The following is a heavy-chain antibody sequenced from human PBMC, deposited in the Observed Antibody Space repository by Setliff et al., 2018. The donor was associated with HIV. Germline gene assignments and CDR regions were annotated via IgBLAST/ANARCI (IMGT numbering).Heavy chain of an antibody. V-gene: IGHV4-38-2*02. D-gene: IGHD3-3*01. J-gene: IGHJ4*02. CDR3: ARLGIFGVVIEGVDY. Sequence: PSETLSLTCTVSGYSISSGYYWGWIRQPPGKGLEWIGSIYYSGSTNYNPSLKSRVTISVDTSKNQFSLKLSSVTAADTAVYYCARLGIFGVVIEGVDYWGQGTLVTVSS. CDR2: IYYSGST. CDR1: GYSISSGYY.